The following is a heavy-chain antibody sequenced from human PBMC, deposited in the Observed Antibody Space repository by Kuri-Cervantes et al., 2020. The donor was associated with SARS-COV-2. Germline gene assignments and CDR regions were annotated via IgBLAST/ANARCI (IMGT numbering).Heavy chain of an antibody. Sequence: SGPTLVNPTQTPSLTCTFSGFSLSTSGVGVGWIRQPPGKALEWLALIYWDDDKRYSPSLKSRLTITKDTSKNQVVLTMTNMDPVDTATYYCAPQLTYYYDSSGYFIYWGQGTLVTVSS. J-gene: IGHJ4*02. D-gene: IGHD3-22*01. CDR3: APQLTYYYDSSGYFIY. CDR2: IYWDDDK. CDR1: GFSLSTSGVG. V-gene: IGHV2-5*02.